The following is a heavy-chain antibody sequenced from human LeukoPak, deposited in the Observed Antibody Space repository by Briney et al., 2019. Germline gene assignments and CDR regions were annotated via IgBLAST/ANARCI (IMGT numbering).Heavy chain of an antibody. CDR3: ARGPKYYYGPRRNYYFDY. J-gene: IGHJ4*02. CDR1: GGSISRSSYH. V-gene: IGHV4-39*07. Sequence: PSETLSLTCTVSGGSISRSSYHWGWVRQPPGKGLEWIGSIYYTGTAYYKPSLKSRATISVDTSKNQFSLKLSSVTAADTAVYYCARGPKYYYGPRRNYYFDYWGQGTLVTVSS. D-gene: IGHD3-10*01. CDR2: IYYTGTA.